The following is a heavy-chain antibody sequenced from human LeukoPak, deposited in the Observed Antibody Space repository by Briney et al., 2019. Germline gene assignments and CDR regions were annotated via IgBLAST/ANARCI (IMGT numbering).Heavy chain of an antibody. J-gene: IGHJ6*02. CDR2: ISYDGSNK. CDR1: GFTFSSYA. V-gene: IGHV3-30-3*01. D-gene: IGHD6-13*01. CDR3: ARDQIAAAGTPIGYYGMDV. Sequence: AGGSLRLSCAASGFTFSSYAMHWVRQAPGKGLEWVSVISYDGSNKYYADSVKGRFILSRDNSKNALYLLMNSLRPKDTAVYYCARDQIAAAGTPIGYYGMDVWGQGTTVTVSS.